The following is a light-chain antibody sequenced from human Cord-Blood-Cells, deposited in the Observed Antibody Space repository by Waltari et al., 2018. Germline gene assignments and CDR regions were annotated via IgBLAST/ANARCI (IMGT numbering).Light chain of an antibody. CDR1: SSDVGGYNH. CDR2: EVS. Sequence: QSALTQPASVSGSPGQSITTSCTGTSSDVGGYNHVSWYQQHPGNAPKLMIYEVSNRPSGVSNRFSGSKSGNTASLTISGLQAEDEADYYCSSYTSSSTLVFGTGTKVTVL. CDR3: SSYTSSSTLV. J-gene: IGLJ1*01. V-gene: IGLV2-14*01.